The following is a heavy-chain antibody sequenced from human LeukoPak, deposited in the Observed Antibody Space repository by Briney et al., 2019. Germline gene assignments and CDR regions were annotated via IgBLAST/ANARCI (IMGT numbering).Heavy chain of an antibody. D-gene: IGHD3-3*01. CDR2: IYYSGST. CDR3: ARAHSITIFGVVMYTWFDP. V-gene: IGHV4-39*07. CDR1: GGSISSSTYY. Sequence: SETLSLTCTVSGGSISSSTYYWGWIRQPPGKGLEWIGSIYYSGSTYYNPSLKSRVTISVDTSKNQFSLRLSSVTAADTAVYHCARAHSITIFGVVMYTWFDPWGQGTLVTVSS. J-gene: IGHJ5*02.